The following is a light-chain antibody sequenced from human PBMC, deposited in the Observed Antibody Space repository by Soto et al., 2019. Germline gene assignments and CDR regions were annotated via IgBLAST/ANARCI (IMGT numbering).Light chain of an antibody. Sequence: DIQLTQSPSFLSASVGDRVTITCRASQGISSYLAWYQQKPGKAPKLLIYATSTLQSGIPSRFSGSGSGTEFTLTISSLQPEDFATYYCQQLISYVGAFGPGTKVDIK. CDR2: ATS. J-gene: IGKJ3*01. CDR3: QQLISYVGA. CDR1: QGISSY. V-gene: IGKV1-9*01.